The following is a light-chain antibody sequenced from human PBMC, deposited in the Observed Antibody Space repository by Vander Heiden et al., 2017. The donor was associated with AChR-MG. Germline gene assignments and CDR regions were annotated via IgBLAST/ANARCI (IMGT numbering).Light chain of an antibody. V-gene: IGLV1-44*01. Sequence: QSVLTQPPSASGTPGQRVTLSCSASNSNIGSNRVNWYQQVPGTAPRPLIYSNNQRPSGVPDRFSGSKSGTSASLAISGLQSEDEADYYCAAWDDSLNGYVFGTGTKVTVL. J-gene: IGLJ1*01. CDR1: NSNIGSNR. CDR3: AAWDDSLNGYV. CDR2: SNN.